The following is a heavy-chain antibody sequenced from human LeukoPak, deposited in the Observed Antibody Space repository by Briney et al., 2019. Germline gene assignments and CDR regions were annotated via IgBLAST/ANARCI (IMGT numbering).Heavy chain of an antibody. J-gene: IGHJ6*02. CDR3: AREHYDDSGGYSSGLDV. V-gene: IGHV3-30*04. Sequence: GRSLRLSCEASGFTFNNYLIHWVRQAPGKGLEWVALISSDGGKKYYADSVKGRFTISRDNSKDTLFLQMNSLKADDTAVYYCAREHYDDSGGYSSGLDVWGQGTTVTVSS. D-gene: IGHD3-22*01. CDR1: GFTFNNYL. CDR2: ISSDGGKK.